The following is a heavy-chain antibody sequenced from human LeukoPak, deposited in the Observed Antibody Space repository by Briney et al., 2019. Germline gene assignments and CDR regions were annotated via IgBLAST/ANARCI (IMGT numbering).Heavy chain of an antibody. D-gene: IGHD5-18*01. J-gene: IGHJ6*02. V-gene: IGHV3-23*01. Sequence: PGGSLRLSCAASGFTFSRYGMNWVRQAPGKGLEWVSGISGSGDTTYYADSVRGRFTISRDNSKNTLYLQMNSLRAEDTAVYYCTKIPPDTMDVWGQGTTVTVSS. CDR3: TKIPPDTMDV. CDR2: ISGSGDTT. CDR1: GFTFSRYG.